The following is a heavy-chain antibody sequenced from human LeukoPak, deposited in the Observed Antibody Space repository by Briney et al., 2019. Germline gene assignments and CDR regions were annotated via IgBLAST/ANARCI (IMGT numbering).Heavy chain of an antibody. CDR1: GGSISSSNW. V-gene: IGHV4-4*02. CDR2: IYHSGST. Sequence: SGTLSLTCAVSGGSISSSNWWSWVRQPPGKGLEWIGEIYHSGSTNYNPSLKSRVTISADKSKNQFSLKLSSVTAADTAVYYCARGAYGSGSYYKPFDYWGQGTLVTVSS. J-gene: IGHJ4*02. CDR3: ARGAYGSGSYYKPFDY. D-gene: IGHD3-10*01.